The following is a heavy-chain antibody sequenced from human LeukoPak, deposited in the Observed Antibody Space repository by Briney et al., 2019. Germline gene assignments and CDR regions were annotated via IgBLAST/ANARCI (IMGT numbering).Heavy chain of an antibody. V-gene: IGHV1-69-2*01. J-gene: IGHJ4*02. CDR1: GYTFTDYY. D-gene: IGHD1-26*01. Sequence: GASVKVSCKASGYTFTDYYMHWVQQAPGKGLEWMGRVDPEDGETIYAEKFQGRVTITADTSTDTAYMELSSLRSEDTAVYYCATTYSGSYQYYFDYWGQGTLVTVSS. CDR3: ATTYSGSYQYYFDY. CDR2: VDPEDGET.